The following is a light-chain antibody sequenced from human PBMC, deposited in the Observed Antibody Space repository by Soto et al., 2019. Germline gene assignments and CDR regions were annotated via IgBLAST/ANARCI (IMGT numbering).Light chain of an antibody. CDR1: QGVYSW. Sequence: DIQMTQSPSSVSASVGERVTITCRASQGVYSWVAWNQQAPGKAPKLLISAASTLRGGVPSRFSGSGSGTDFTLTISSLQPEDVATYYCQQAYNFPLTFGGGTKVEIK. J-gene: IGKJ4*01. V-gene: IGKV1D-12*01. CDR3: QQAYNFPLT. CDR2: AAS.